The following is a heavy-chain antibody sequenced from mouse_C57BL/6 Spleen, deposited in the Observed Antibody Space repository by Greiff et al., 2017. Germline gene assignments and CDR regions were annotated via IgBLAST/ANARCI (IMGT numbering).Heavy chain of an antibody. Sequence: QVTLKECGPGILQSSQTLSLTCSFSGFSLSTSGMGVSWIRQPSGKGLEWLAHIYWDDDKRYNPSLKSRLTISKDTSRNQVFLKITSVDTADTATYYCARREGYDYAMDYWGQGTSVTVSS. D-gene: IGHD2-2*01. CDR3: ARREGYDYAMDY. CDR1: GFSLSTSGMG. V-gene: IGHV8-12*01. J-gene: IGHJ4*01. CDR2: IYWDDDK.